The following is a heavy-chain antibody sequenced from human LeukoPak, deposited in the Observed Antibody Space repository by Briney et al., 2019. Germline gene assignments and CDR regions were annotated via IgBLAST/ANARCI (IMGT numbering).Heavy chain of an antibody. CDR2: INWNGGST. CDR3: ARAHYDSSGYYSLYYCYYMDV. CDR1: RFTFDDYG. J-gene: IGHJ6*03. Sequence: GGSLRLSCAASRFTFDDYGMSWVRQAPGKGLEWVSDINWNGGSTGYADSVKGRFTISRDNAKNSLYLQMNSLRAEDTALYYCARAHYDSSGYYSLYYCYYMDVWGKGTTVTVSS. V-gene: IGHV3-20*04. D-gene: IGHD3-22*01.